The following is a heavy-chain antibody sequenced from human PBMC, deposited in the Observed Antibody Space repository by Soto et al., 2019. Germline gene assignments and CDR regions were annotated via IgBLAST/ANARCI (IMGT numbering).Heavy chain of an antibody. CDR2: INPSGGST. D-gene: IGHD3-22*01. J-gene: IGHJ1*01. V-gene: IGHV1-46*01. CDR3: AREDITSSGYSRYFQH. CDR1: GYTFTHYH. Sequence: GASVKVSCKASGYTFTHYHVYWVRQAPGRGLEWLGMINPSGGSTTYAQNLQGRVTMTRDTSTNTVYMELSSLRSEDTAVYYCAREDITSSGYSRYFQHWGQGTLVTVSS.